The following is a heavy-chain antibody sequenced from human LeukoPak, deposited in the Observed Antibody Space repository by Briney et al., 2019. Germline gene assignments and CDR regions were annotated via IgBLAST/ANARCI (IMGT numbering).Heavy chain of an antibody. J-gene: IGHJ4*02. CDR1: GGSFSGYY. D-gene: IGHD6-6*01. V-gene: IGHV4-34*01. CDR2: INHSGST. Sequence: PSETLSLTCAVYGGSFSGYYWSWIRQPPGKGLEWVGEINHSGSTNYNPSLKSRVTISVDTSKNEFSLKLSSVTAADTAVYYCTSEISSASNYWGQGTLVTVSS. CDR3: TSEISSASNY.